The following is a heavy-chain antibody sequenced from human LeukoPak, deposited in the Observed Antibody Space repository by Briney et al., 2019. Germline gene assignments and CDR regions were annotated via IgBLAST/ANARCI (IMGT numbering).Heavy chain of an antibody. CDR3: TKVRSGSSSWALRVFDY. CDR2: IRSEAKSYAT. D-gene: IGHD6-13*01. CDR1: GFNLSGSD. Sequence: GGSLRLSCAASGFNLSGSDMHWVRQASRKGLEWVGRIRSEAKSYATGYAASVKGRFTISRDNSKSTLYLQMNSLRVEDTAVYYCTKVRSGSSSWALRVFDYWGQGALVTVSS. J-gene: IGHJ4*02. V-gene: IGHV3-73*01.